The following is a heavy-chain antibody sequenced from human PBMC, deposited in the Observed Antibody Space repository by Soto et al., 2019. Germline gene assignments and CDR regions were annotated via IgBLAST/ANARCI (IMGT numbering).Heavy chain of an antibody. CDR3: ARALDYGDYAPLNWFDP. D-gene: IGHD4-17*01. CDR1: GDSVSSNSAA. J-gene: IGHJ5*02. Sequence: SQTLSLTCAISGDSVSSNSAAWNWIRQSPSRGLEWLGRTYYRSKWYNDYAVSVKSRITINPDTSKNQFSLQLNSVTPEDTAVYYCARALDYGDYAPLNWFDPWGQGTLVPVSS. V-gene: IGHV6-1*01. CDR2: TYYRSKWYN.